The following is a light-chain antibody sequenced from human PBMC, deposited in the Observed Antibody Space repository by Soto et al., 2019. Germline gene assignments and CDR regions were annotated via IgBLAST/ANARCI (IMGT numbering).Light chain of an antibody. J-gene: IGLJ1*01. CDR1: SSDVGGYNY. V-gene: IGLV2-14*01. CDR2: EVS. CDR3: SSYTSSSTLLYV. Sequence: QSVLTQPASVSGSPGQSITISCTGTSSDVGGYNYVSWYQQHPGKAPKLMIYEVSNRPSGVSNRFSGSKSGNTASLTISGRQAEDEDDDYCSSYTSSSTLLYVFGTGTKLTVL.